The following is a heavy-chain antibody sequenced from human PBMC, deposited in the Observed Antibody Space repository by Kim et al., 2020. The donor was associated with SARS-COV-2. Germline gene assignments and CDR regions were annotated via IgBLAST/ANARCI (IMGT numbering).Heavy chain of an antibody. D-gene: IGHD4-17*01. CDR2: IIPIFGTA. CDR1: GGTFSSYA. Sequence: SVKVSCKASGGTFSSYAISWVRQAPGQGLEWMGGIIPIFGTANYAQKFQGRVTITADESTSTAYMELSSLRSEDTAVYYCARDPSYGGNFLDAFDIWGQGTMVTVSS. J-gene: IGHJ3*02. CDR3: ARDPSYGGNFLDAFDI. V-gene: IGHV1-69*13.